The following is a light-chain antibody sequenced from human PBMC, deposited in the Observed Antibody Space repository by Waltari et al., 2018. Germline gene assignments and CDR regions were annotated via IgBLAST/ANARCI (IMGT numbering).Light chain of an antibody. J-gene: IGKJ3*01. CDR2: GAP. V-gene: IGKV3-20*01. CDR1: QSVSSSY. CDR3: QQYGSSFT. Sequence: EIVLTQSPGTLSLSPGERATLSCRASQSVSSSYLAWYQQKPGQAPRLRIYGAPSRATGIPDRFSGSGSGTDFTLTISRLEPEDFAVYYCQQYGSSFTFGPGTKVDIK.